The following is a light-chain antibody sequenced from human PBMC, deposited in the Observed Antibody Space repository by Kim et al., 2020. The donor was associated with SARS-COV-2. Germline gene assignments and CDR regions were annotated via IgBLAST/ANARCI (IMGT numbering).Light chain of an antibody. CDR1: QSVSNN. J-gene: IGKJ2*01. CDR3: HQYNDWPPGDT. V-gene: IGKV3-15*01. CDR2: GAS. Sequence: PEERSTLTGRASQSVSNNLAWYQHKPGQPPRLLIYGASTRATGVPARFSGSGSGTDFTLTVSSLQSEDFAVYYCHQYNDWPPGDTFGQGTKLEI.